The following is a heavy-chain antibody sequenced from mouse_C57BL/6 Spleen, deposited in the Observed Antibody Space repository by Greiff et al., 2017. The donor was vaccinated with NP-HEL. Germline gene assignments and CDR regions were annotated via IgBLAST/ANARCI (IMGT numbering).Heavy chain of an antibody. CDR1: GYTFTSYW. Sequence: VQLQQPGAELVKPGASVKLSCKASGYTFTSYWMHWVEQRPGQGLEWIGMIHPNSGSTNYNEKFKSKATLTVDKSSSTAYMQLSSLTSEDSAVYYCARDVYTPWFAYWGQGTLVTVSA. CDR2: IHPNSGST. CDR3: ARDVYTPWFAY. J-gene: IGHJ3*01. V-gene: IGHV1-64*01.